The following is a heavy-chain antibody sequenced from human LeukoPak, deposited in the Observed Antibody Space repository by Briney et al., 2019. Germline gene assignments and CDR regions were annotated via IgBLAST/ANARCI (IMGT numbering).Heavy chain of an antibody. V-gene: IGHV1-69*05. CDR3: ASCLWFGELGYYYYMDV. CDR1: GGTFSSYA. J-gene: IGHJ6*03. Sequence: GASVKVSCKASGGTFSSYAISWVRQAPGQGLEWMGGIFPIFGTANYAQKFQGRVTITTDESTSTAYMELSSLRSEDTAVYYCASCLWFGELGYYYYMDVWGKGTTVTVSS. D-gene: IGHD3-10*01. CDR2: IFPIFGTA.